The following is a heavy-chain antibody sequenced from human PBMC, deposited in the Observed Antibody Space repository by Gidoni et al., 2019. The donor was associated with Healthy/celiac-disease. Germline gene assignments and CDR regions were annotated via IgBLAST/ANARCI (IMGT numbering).Heavy chain of an antibody. V-gene: IGHV3-23*01. CDR2: ISGSGGSI. D-gene: IGHD6-6*01. CDR1: GFTFIRYA. Sequence: EVQLLESGGGLVQPRGSLSHSCSASGFTFIRYALRWVRHAPGKGLDVVSSISGSGGSIYYADSVKGRFTISRDNSKNTRYLQMNSLRADDTAVYYCAKDQFMSIASRGLFFNYYYYYGMDVWGQGTTVTVSS. J-gene: IGHJ6*02. CDR3: AKDQFMSIASRGLFFNYYYYYGMDV.